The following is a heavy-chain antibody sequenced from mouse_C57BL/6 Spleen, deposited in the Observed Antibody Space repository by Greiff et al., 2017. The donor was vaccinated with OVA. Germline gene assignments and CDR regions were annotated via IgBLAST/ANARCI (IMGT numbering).Heavy chain of an antibody. J-gene: IGHJ1*03. V-gene: IGHV5-17*01. CDR1: GFTFSDYG. CDR3: ARPGDGYYWYFDV. Sequence: DVKLVESGGGLVKPGGSLKLSCAASGFTFSDYGMHWVRQAPEKGLEWVAYISSGSSTIYYADTVKGRFTISRDNAKNTQFLQMTSLRSEDTAMYYCARPGDGYYWYFDVWGTGTTVTVSS. D-gene: IGHD2-3*01. CDR2: ISSGSSTI.